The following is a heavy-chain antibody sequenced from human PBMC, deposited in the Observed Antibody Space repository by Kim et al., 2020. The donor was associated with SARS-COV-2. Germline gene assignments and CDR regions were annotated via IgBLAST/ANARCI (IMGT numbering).Heavy chain of an antibody. J-gene: IGHJ4*02. CDR3: TTDHKGGYYYGSGSYRNFDY. CDR1: GFTFSNAW. CDR2: IKSKTDGGTT. Sequence: GGSLRLSCAASGFTFSNAWMSWVRQAPGKGLEWVGRIKSKTDGGTTDYAAPVKGRFTISRDDSKNTLYLQMNSLRTEDTAVYYCTTDHKGGYYYGSGSYRNFDYWGQGTLVTVSS. V-gene: IGHV3-15*01. D-gene: IGHD3-10*01.